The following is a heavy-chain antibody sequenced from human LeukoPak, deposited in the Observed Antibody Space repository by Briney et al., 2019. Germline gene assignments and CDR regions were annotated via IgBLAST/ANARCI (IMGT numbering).Heavy chain of an antibody. V-gene: IGHV4-30-4*08. CDR2: IYYSGST. CDR3: ARVARKQLVRGLFDY. CDR1: GGSISSGGYY. Sequence: SETLSLTCTVSGGSISSGGYYWSWIRQPPGKGLEWIGYIYYSGSTYYNPSLKSRVTISVDTSKNQFSLKLSSVTAADTAVYYCARVARKQLVRGLFDYWGQGTLVTVSP. J-gene: IGHJ4*02. D-gene: IGHD6-6*01.